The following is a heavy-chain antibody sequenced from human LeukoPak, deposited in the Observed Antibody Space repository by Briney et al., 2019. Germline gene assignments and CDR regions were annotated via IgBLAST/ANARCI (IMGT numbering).Heavy chain of an antibody. CDR3: ARDLTGPYDH. CDR2: INVEGNYI. D-gene: IGHD3-22*01. CDR1: GFSVTTYW. Sequence: GGSLRLSCAASGFSVTTYWMHWVRQTPGKGLVWVARINVEGNYIDYAESVKGRFTISRDSAKNTLFLQMNSLRVEDTAVYSCARDLTGPYDHWGQGALVTVSS. J-gene: IGHJ4*02. V-gene: IGHV3-74*01.